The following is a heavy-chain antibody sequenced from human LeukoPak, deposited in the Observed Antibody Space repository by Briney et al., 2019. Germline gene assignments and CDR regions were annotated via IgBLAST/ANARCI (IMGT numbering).Heavy chain of an antibody. V-gene: IGHV4-4*02. CDR2: IYHSGST. CDR1: GGSISSSNW. J-gene: IGHJ3*02. CDR3: ARWSYGKDAFDI. D-gene: IGHD4-17*01. Sequence: SETLSLTCAVSGGSISSSNWWSWVRQPPGKGLEWIGEIYHSGSTNYNPSLKSRVTISVDTSKNQFSPKLSSVTAADTAVYYCARWSYGKDAFDIWGQGTMVTVSS.